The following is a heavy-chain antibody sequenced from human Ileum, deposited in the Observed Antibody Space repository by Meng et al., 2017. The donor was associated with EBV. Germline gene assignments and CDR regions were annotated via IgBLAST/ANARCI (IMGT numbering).Heavy chain of an antibody. V-gene: IGHV3-23*01. Sequence: EGDLMDSGGGLVQPGGSLGLSCAASGFTFSSYAMSWVRQAPGKGLEWVSGISSSGDGTYYADSVKGRFTISRDNSKNTVFLQMNSLRVEDTAVYYCAKESAAIGRPYSDYWGQGSLVTVSS. CDR3: AKESAAIGRPYSDY. CDR1: GFTFSSYA. J-gene: IGHJ4*02. CDR2: ISSSGDGT. D-gene: IGHD3/OR15-3a*01.